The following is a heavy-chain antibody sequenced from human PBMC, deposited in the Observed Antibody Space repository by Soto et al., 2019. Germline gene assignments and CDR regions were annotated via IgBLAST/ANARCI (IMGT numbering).Heavy chain of an antibody. Sequence: LSLTCTVSGGSISSGDYYWSWIRQPPGKGLEWIGYIYYSGSTYYNPSLKSRVTISVDTSKNQFSLKLSSVTAADTAVYYCARGRYSGYDWGYFDYWGQGTLVTVSS. CDR1: GGSISSGDYY. V-gene: IGHV4-30-4*01. J-gene: IGHJ4*02. CDR3: ARGRYSGYDWGYFDY. D-gene: IGHD5-12*01. CDR2: IYYSGST.